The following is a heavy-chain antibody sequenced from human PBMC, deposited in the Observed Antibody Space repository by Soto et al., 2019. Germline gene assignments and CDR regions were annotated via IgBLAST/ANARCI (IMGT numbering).Heavy chain of an antibody. Sequence: QVQLVQSGAEVKNPGASVKVSCKASGYTFTSYAMHCVRQAPGQRLEWMGWINAGNGNTKYSQKFQGRVTITRDTSASTDYMELSSLRSEDTAVYYCARDLFVWLGIAAARNWFDPWCQGTLVTVSS. CDR3: ARDLFVWLGIAAARNWFDP. CDR1: GYTFTSYA. J-gene: IGHJ5*02. V-gene: IGHV1-3*01. CDR2: INAGNGNT. D-gene: IGHD6-13*01.